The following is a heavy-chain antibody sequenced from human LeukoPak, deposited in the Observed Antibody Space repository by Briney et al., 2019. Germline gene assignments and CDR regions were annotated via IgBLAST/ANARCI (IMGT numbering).Heavy chain of an antibody. CDR1: EFTVSSNY. CDR2: IYSGGST. D-gene: IGHD6-6*01. CDR3: ARGHHSSSSLGYYYYGMDV. Sequence: PGGSLRLSCAVSEFTVSSNYMNWVRQAPGKGLEWVSVIYSGGSTYHADSVKGRFTISRHNSKNTLYLQMNSLRAEDTAVYYCARGHHSSSSLGYYYYGMDVWGQGTTVTVSS. V-gene: IGHV3-53*04. J-gene: IGHJ6*02.